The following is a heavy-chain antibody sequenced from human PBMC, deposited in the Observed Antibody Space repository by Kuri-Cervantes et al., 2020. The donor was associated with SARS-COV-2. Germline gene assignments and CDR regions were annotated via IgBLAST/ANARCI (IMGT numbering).Heavy chain of an antibody. V-gene: IGHV4-39*07. CDR3: ARGHDFWSGYTDY. D-gene: IGHD3-3*01. Sequence: SETLSLTCTVSGGSISSSSYYWGWIRQPPGKGLEWIGSIYYSGSTYYNPSLKSRVTISVDTSKNQFSLKLSSVTAADTAVYYFARGHDFWSGYTDYWGQGTLVTVSS. CDR2: IYYSGST. J-gene: IGHJ4*02. CDR1: GGSISSSSYY.